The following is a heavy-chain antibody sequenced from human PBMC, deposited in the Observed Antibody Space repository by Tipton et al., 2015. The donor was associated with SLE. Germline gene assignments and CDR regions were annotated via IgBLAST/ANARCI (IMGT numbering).Heavy chain of an antibody. CDR2: INHSGST. V-gene: IGHV4-34*01. J-gene: IGHJ4*02. Sequence: LRLSCAVYGGSFSGYYWSWIRQPPGKGLEWIGEINHSGSTNYNPSLKSRVTISVDTSKNQFSLKLSSVTAADTAVYYCATGRRIVGAVFDYWGQGTLVTVSS. D-gene: IGHD1-26*01. CDR3: ATGRRIVGAVFDY. CDR1: GGSFSGYY.